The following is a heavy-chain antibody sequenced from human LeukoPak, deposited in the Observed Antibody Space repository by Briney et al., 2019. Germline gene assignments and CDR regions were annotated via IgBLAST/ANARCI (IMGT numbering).Heavy chain of an antibody. D-gene: IGHD3-16*02. CDR2: INHSGST. J-gene: IGHJ4*02. CDR1: GGSFSGYY. CDR3: ARTMITFGGVIAVFDY. Sequence: PSETLSLTCAVYGGSFSGYYWSWIRQPPGKGLEWIGEINHSGSTNYNPSLKSRVTISVDTSKNQFSLKLSYVTAADTAVYYCARTMITFGGVIAVFDYWGQGTLVTVSS. V-gene: IGHV4-34*01.